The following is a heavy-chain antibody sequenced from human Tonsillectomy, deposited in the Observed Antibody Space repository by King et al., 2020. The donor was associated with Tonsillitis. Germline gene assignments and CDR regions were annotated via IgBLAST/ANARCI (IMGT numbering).Heavy chain of an antibody. Sequence: VQLVESGGGLVQPGGSLRLSCAASGFTVSSNYMSWVRQAPGEGLEWVSVIYSGGNTYSADSVKGRFTISRHNSKNTLSLQMNSLRAEDTAVYYCARDMIFGVALDWGQGTLVTVSS. CDR3: ARDMIFGVALD. V-gene: IGHV3-53*04. J-gene: IGHJ4*02. D-gene: IGHD3/OR15-3a*01. CDR1: GFTVSSNY. CDR2: IYSGGNT.